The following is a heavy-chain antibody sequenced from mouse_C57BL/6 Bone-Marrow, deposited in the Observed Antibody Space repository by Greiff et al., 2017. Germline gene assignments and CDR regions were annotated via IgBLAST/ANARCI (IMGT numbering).Heavy chain of an antibody. CDR2: IYPGSGST. J-gene: IGHJ3*01. D-gene: IGHD1-1*01. CDR3: ARKATVVGGGFAY. CDR1: GYTFTSYW. V-gene: IGHV1-55*01. Sequence: QVQLKQSGAELVKPGASVKMSCKASGYTFTSYWITWVKQRPGQGLEWIGDIYPGSGSTNYNEKFKSKATLTVDTSSSTAYMQLSSLTSEDSAVYYGARKATVVGGGFAYWGQGTLVTVSA.